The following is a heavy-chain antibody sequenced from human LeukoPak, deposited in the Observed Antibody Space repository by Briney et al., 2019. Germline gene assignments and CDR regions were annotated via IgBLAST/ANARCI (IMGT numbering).Heavy chain of an antibody. CDR2: IHYTGST. CDR3: ARYSSSSGWFDP. V-gene: IGHV4-31*03. D-gene: IGHD6-6*01. CDR1: GGSMISGGFY. J-gene: IGHJ5*02. Sequence: QVQMQESGPGLVKPSQTLSLSCTVSGGSMISGGFYWSWIRQHPGKGLEWIGYIHYTGSTYYNPSLKSRVTISVDTSKNQFSLKLSSVTAADTAVYYCARYSSSSGWFDPWGQGTLVTVSS.